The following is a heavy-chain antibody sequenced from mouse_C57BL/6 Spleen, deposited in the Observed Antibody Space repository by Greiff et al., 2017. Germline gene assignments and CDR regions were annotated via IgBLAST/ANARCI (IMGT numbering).Heavy chain of an antibody. V-gene: IGHV5-6*02. CDR2: ISSGGSYT. J-gene: IGHJ4*01. CDR3: ARRGYYGSSYDYYAMDY. Sequence: VMLVESGGDLVKPGGSLKLSCAASGFTFSSYGMSWVRQTPDKRLEWVATISSGGSYTYYPDSVKGRFTISRDNAKNTLYLQMSSLKSEDTAMYYCARRGYYGSSYDYYAMDYWGQGTSVTVSS. CDR1: GFTFSSYG. D-gene: IGHD1-1*01.